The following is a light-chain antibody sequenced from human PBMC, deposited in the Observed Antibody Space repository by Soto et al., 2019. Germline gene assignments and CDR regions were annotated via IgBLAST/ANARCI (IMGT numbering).Light chain of an antibody. CDR2: AAS. V-gene: IGKV1-9*01. Sequence: IQLTQSPSSLSASVGDRVTITCRASQGISSYLAWYQQKPGKAPKLLIYAASTLQSGVPSRFSGSGSGTDFTLTISILQPEDFATYYGQQLNSYPTTFGQGKRLEIK. CDR3: QQLNSYPTT. J-gene: IGKJ5*01. CDR1: QGISSY.